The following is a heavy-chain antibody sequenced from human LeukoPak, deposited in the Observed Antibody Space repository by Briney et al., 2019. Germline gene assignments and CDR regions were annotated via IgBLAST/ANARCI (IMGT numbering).Heavy chain of an antibody. J-gene: IGHJ4*02. Sequence: PGGSLRLSCAASGFTFNNYAMSWVRQAPGKGLEWVSYITSSGSTTYYADSVKGRFTISRDNAKNSLYLQMNSLRAEDTAVYYCARGRLDDSSGYYRFDYWGQGTLVTVSS. CDR1: GFTFNNYA. CDR2: ITSSGSTT. D-gene: IGHD3-22*01. V-gene: IGHV3-48*03. CDR3: ARGRLDDSSGYYRFDY.